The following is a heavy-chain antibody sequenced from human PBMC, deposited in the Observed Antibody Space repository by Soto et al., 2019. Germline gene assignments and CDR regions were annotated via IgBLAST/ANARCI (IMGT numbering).Heavy chain of an antibody. D-gene: IGHD1-26*01. CDR2: ISPYNGKT. Sequence: ASVKVSCKASGYTFISYGISWVRQAPGQGLEWMGWISPYNGKTIHAQTFHGRVTLTGDTSTSTAYMELRTLRSDDTAVYYCARDPGAAIFDYWGQGTLVTVSS. CDR3: ARDPGAAIFDY. V-gene: IGHV1-18*01. J-gene: IGHJ4*01. CDR1: GYTFISYG.